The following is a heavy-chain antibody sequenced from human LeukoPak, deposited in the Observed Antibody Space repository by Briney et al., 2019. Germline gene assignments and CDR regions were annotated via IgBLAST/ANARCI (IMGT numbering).Heavy chain of an antibody. CDR2: IHYTGAT. Sequence: SETLSLTCAVYGGSITGYYWSWICQTPGRGLEWVGEIHYTGATSYNPSLKSRATISTDTSKNQFSLRLSSVTAADTAVYYCARDRYDSVYNWFDPWGQGTLVTVSS. V-gene: IGHV4-34*01. CDR1: GGSITGYY. D-gene: IGHD3-22*01. J-gene: IGHJ5*02. CDR3: ARDRYDSVYNWFDP.